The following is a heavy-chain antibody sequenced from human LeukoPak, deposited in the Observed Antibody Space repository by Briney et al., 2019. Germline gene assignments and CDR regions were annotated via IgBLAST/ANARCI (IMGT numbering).Heavy chain of an antibody. CDR1: GGTFSSYA. J-gene: IGHJ4*02. CDR2: IIPIFGTA. CDR3: ARDRSAIAARTYFDY. Sequence: SVKVSCKASGGTFSSYAISWVRQAPGQGLEWMGGIIPIFGTANYAQKFQGRVTITADESTSTAYMELSSLRSEDTAVYYCARDRSAIAARTYFDYWGQGTLVTVSS. V-gene: IGHV1-69*13. D-gene: IGHD6-6*01.